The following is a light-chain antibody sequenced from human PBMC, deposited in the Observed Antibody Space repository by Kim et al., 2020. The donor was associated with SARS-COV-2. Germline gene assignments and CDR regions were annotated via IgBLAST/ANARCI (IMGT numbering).Light chain of an antibody. CDR1: SSNTGSNT. V-gene: IGLV1-44*01. Sequence: ELTQPPSASGTPGQRVTIPCSGGSSNTGSNTVDWYQHVPGTAPKLLIYYNNQRPSGVPDRCSGSRSGTSVSLAISGLQSDDEAVYYCATWDDSLNGVVFGGGTQLTVL. CDR3: ATWDDSLNGVV. CDR2: YNN. J-gene: IGLJ2*01.